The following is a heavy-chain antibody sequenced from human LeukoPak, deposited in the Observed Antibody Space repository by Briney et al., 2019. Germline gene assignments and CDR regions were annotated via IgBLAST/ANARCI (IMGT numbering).Heavy chain of an antibody. CDR2: MYHSGNT. Sequence: SETLSLTCTVSGSSISSAYYWGWIRQPPGKGLEWIGNMYHSGNTYYNPSLKSRVTMSVDTSKNQFSLRLSSVTAADTAVYYCARGRDGYNFLNRGEYYYFDYRGQGTLVTVSS. D-gene: IGHD5-24*01. CDR3: ARGRDGYNFLNRGEYYYFDY. V-gene: IGHV4-38-2*02. CDR1: GSSISSAYY. J-gene: IGHJ4*02.